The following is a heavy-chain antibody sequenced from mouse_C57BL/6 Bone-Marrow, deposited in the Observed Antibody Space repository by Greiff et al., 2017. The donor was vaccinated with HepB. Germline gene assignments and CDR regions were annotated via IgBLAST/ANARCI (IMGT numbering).Heavy chain of an antibody. CDR2: INYDGSST. V-gene: IGHV5-16*01. CDR3: ARDGYYGSSSFAY. Sequence: DVKLVESEGGLVQPGRSMKLSCTASGFTFSDYYMAWVRQVPEKGLEWVANINYDGSSTYYLDSLKSRFIISRDNAKNILYLQMSSLKSEDTATYYCARDGYYGSSSFAYWGQGTLVTVSA. CDR1: GFTFSDYY. J-gene: IGHJ3*01. D-gene: IGHD1-1*01.